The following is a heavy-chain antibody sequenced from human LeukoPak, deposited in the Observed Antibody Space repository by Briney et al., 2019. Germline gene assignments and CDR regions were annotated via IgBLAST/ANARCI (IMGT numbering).Heavy chain of an antibody. J-gene: IGHJ4*02. CDR1: GFTFSSYA. V-gene: IGHV3-30-3*01. D-gene: IGHD3-10*01. Sequence: PWGSLRLSCAASGFTFSSYAMHWVRQAPGKGLEWVAVISYDGSNKYYADSVKGRFTISRDNSKNTLYLQMNSLRAEDTAVYYCAASWFGELGFDYWGQGTLVTVSS. CDR2: ISYDGSNK. CDR3: AASWFGELGFDY.